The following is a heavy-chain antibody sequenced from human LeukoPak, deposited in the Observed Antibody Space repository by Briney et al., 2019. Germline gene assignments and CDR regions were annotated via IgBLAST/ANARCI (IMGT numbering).Heavy chain of an antibody. D-gene: IGHD3-10*01. V-gene: IGHV4-38-2*01. CDR2: IYHSGST. J-gene: IGHJ4*02. CDR3: ARASDDYYYGSGSYLGRIDY. CDR1: GYSISSGYY. Sequence: SETLSLTCAVSGYSISSGYYWGWIRQPPGKGLEWIGSIYHSGSTYYNPSLKSRVTISVDTSKNQFSLKLSSVTAADTAVYYCARASDDYYYGSGSYLGRIDYWGQGTLVTVSS.